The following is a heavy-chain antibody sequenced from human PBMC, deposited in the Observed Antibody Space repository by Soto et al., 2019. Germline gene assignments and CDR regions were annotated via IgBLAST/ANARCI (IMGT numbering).Heavy chain of an antibody. D-gene: IGHD4-17*01. V-gene: IGHV4-59*01. CDR1: GGFISISY. Sequence: PSETLSLTCTISGGFISISYWSWIRQPPGKGLEWIGYIYYSGNTNYNPSLKSRVTMSVDTSKNQFSLKLISVNAADTAVYYCARVASGDYSVNFWGQGTLVTVSS. CDR2: IYYSGNT. CDR3: ARVASGDYSVNF. J-gene: IGHJ4*02.